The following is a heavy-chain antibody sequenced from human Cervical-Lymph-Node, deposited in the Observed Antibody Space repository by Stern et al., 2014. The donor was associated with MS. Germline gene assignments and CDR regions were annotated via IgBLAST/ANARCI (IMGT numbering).Heavy chain of an antibody. CDR1: GFTFSSYG. J-gene: IGHJ4*02. V-gene: IGHV3-33*01. CDR2: LWYDGSNK. CDR3: ARGATVDTAMVEEVDYFDY. Sequence: VQLVESGGGVVQPGGSLRLSCAASGFTFSSYGMHWVRQAPGKGLEWVAVLWYDGSNKYYADSVKGRFTISRDNSKNTLYLQMNSLRAEDTAVYYCARGATVDTAMVEEVDYFDYWGQGTLVTVSS. D-gene: IGHD5-18*01.